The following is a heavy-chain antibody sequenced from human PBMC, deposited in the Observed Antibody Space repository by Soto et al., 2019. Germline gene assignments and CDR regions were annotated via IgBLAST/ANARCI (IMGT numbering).Heavy chain of an antibody. CDR1: GGSIRCGGYY. CDR2: IYDSGST. Sequence: PSETLSLTCTVSGGSIRCGGYYWSWIRQHPGKGLECIGYIYDSGSTYYNPSLKSRVTISVDTSKNQFSLKLSSVTAADTTVNYWARETRVGATNPPCPDYWGQGTLVTVSS. V-gene: IGHV4-31*03. D-gene: IGHD1-26*01. J-gene: IGHJ4*02. CDR3: ARETRVGATNPPCPDY.